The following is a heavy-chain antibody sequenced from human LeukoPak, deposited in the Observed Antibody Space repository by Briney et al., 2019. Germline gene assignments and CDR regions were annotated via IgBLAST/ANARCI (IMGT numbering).Heavy chain of an antibody. CDR2: ITASSGMI. V-gene: IGHV3-48*04. CDR3: ARGSSSWQHGGFYHYYMDF. J-gene: IGHJ6*03. CDR1: GFTVDTYS. D-gene: IGHD6-13*01. Sequence: PGGSLRLSCAASGFTVDTYSMNWVRQAPGKGLEWVSYITASSGMIYDADSVEGRFTISRDNAKNSLYLQLNSLRADDTAVYYCARGSSSWQHGGFYHYYMDFWGKGTTVTVSS.